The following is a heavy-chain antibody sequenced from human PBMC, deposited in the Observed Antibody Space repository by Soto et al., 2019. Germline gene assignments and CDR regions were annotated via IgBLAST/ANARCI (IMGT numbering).Heavy chain of an antibody. CDR1: GFTFRDYW. V-gene: IGHV3-7*05. Sequence: EVQLVESGGGLVQPGGSLRLSCAASGFTFRDYWMTWVRQAPGKGLECVANIKTDGSEKYYVDPVKGRFTISRDNGKNSLFLPINRLRARDPALYFFASSMGPGGNDYWGQGTLVTVSS. D-gene: IGHD3-10*01. CDR3: ASSMGPGGNDY. J-gene: IGHJ4*02. CDR2: IKTDGSEK.